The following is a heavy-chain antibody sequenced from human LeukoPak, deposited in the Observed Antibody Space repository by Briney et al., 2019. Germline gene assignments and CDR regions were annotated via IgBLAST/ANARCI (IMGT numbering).Heavy chain of an antibody. Sequence: SETLSLTCAVSGGSFSGYYWSWIRQPPGKGLEWIGEINHSGSTHYNPSLKSRVTISVDTSKNQFSLKLSSVTAADTAVYYCARARVVAANFRDYWGQGTRVTVSS. CDR2: INHSGST. J-gene: IGHJ4*02. D-gene: IGHD2-15*01. CDR1: GGSFSGYY. CDR3: ARARVVAANFRDY. V-gene: IGHV4-34*01.